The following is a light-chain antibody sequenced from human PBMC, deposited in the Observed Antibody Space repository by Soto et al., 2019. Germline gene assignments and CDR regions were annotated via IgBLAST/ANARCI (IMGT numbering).Light chain of an antibody. CDR1: QGISSR. V-gene: IGKV1-12*01. CDR3: RQADSFPLT. Sequence: DIQMTQSPSSVSASVGDRVTITCRASQGISSRLAWYQQKPGKAPNLLIYAASRLQSGVPSRFSGTGSGTDFTLTISSPQPEDFAIYYCRQADSFPLTFGGGTKVEVK. CDR2: AAS. J-gene: IGKJ4*01.